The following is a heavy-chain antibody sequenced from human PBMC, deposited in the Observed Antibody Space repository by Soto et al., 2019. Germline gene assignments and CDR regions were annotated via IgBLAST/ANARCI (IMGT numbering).Heavy chain of an antibody. J-gene: IGHJ3*02. CDR1: GGSISSHY. Sequence: SATLSLTCTVSGGSISSHYWSWIRQPPGKGLEWIGYIYYSGSTNYNPSLKSRVTISVDTSKNQFSLKLSSVTAADTAVYYCARVWGGAFDIWGQGTMVTVSS. V-gene: IGHV4-59*11. CDR2: IYYSGST. CDR3: ARVWGGAFDI. D-gene: IGHD3-10*01.